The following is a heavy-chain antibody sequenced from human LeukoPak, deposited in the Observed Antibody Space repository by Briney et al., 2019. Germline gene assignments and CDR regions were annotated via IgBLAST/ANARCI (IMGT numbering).Heavy chain of an antibody. J-gene: IGHJ5*02. V-gene: IGHV3-21*01. CDR3: ARESVSSGYYPTLNWFDP. CDR1: GFTFSSYS. D-gene: IGHD3-22*01. CDR2: ISSSSSYI. Sequence: GGSLRLSCAASGFTFSSYSMNWVRQAPGKGLEWVSSISSSSSYIYYADSVKGRFTITRDNAKNSLYLQMNSLRAEDTAVYFCARESVSSGYYPTLNWFDPWGQGTLVTVSS.